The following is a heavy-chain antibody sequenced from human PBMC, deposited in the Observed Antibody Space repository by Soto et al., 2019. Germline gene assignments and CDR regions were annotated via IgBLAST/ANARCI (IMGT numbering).Heavy chain of an antibody. CDR1: GFTFSSYG. CDR2: IWYDGSNK. CDR3: ARDFIAARPQGYYYGMDV. J-gene: IGHJ6*02. Sequence: GGSLRLSCAASGFTFSSYGMHWVRQAPGKGLEWVAVIWYDGSNKYYADSVKGRFTISRDNSKNTLYLQMNSLRAEDTAVYYWARDFIAARPQGYYYGMDVWGQGTTVTVSS. V-gene: IGHV3-33*01. D-gene: IGHD6-6*01.